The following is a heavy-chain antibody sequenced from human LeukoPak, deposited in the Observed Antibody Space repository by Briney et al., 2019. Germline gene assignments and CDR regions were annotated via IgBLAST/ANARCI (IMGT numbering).Heavy chain of an antibody. CDR2: IKQDGSEK. Sequence: GGSLRLSCAASGFTFSSYWMSWVRQPPGKGLEWVANIKQDGSEKYYVDSVKGRFTISRDNAKNSLYLQMNSLRAEDTAVYYCARTYCSGGSCYGGSNWFDPWGQGTLVTVSS. J-gene: IGHJ5*02. CDR3: ARTYCSGGSCYGGSNWFDP. V-gene: IGHV3-7*05. D-gene: IGHD2-15*01. CDR1: GFTFSSYW.